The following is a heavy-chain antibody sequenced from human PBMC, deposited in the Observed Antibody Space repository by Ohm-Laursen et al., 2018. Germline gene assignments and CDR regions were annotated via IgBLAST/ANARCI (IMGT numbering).Heavy chain of an antibody. CDR3: AREQFDYNVPLPRGGMDV. D-gene: IGHD4/OR15-4a*01. CDR2: ISSSGSTI. V-gene: IGHV3-11*04. CDR1: GFTFSDYY. J-gene: IGHJ6*02. Sequence: SLRLSCAAPGFTFSDYYMSWIRQAPGKGLEWVSYISSSGSTIYYADSVKGRFTISRDNAENSLYLQMNSLRADDTAVYYCAREQFDYNVPLPRGGMDVWGQGTTVTVSS.